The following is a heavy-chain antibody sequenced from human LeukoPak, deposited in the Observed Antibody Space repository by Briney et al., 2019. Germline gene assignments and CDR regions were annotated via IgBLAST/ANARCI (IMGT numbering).Heavy chain of an antibody. CDR1: GYTFTGYY. Sequence: ASVKVFCKASGYTFTGYYMHWVRQAPGQGLEWMGWINPNSGGTNYAQKFQGRVTMTRDTSISTAYMELSRLRSDDTAVYYCARDRRGGCPGGYWGQGTLVTVSS. CDR3: ARDRRGGCPGGY. J-gene: IGHJ4*02. CDR2: INPNSGGT. D-gene: IGHD6-19*01. V-gene: IGHV1-2*02.